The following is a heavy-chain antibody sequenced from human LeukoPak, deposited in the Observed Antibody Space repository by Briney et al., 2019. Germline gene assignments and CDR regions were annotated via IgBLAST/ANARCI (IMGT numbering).Heavy chain of an antibody. D-gene: IGHD6-19*01. V-gene: IGHV6-1*01. Sequence: SQTLSLTCAISGVTVSTNSAAWNWLRPSQSRDLEGLVRKYYRSKWYDDYAVSVKSRITINPDTSKNQFSLQLNSVTPEDTAVYYCARDLGSGWLNYFDYWGQGALVTVSS. CDR3: ARDLGSGWLNYFDY. J-gene: IGHJ4*02. CDR1: GVTVSTNSAA. CDR2: KYYRSKWYD.